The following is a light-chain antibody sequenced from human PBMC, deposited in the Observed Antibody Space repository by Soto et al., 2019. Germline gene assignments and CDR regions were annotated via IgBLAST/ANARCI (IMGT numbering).Light chain of an antibody. J-gene: IGKJ5*01. Sequence: DIQMTQSPSPLSASVGDRVTITCRASQGISSSLAWYQQKPGKAPKLLIYAASTLQSGVPSRFSGSGSGTDFTLTISCLQSEDFATYYCQQYYSYPLTFGQGTRLEIK. CDR2: AAS. CDR3: QQYYSYPLT. CDR1: QGISSS. V-gene: IGKV1-9*01.